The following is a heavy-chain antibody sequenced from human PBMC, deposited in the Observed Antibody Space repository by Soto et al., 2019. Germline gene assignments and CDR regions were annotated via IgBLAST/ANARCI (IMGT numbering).Heavy chain of an antibody. CDR3: TRWSYDILTGASWFDP. D-gene: IGHD3-9*01. J-gene: IGHJ5*02. CDR1: GFSLSTSGEG. Sequence: QITLKESGPTLVKPTQTLTLTCTFSGFSLSTSGEGVGWIRQPPVKALELLALIYWNDDNRYSPSLKSRLTITKATSYNQVFLTMTNMDPVDTATYYCTRWSYDILTGASWFDPWGQGTLVTVSS. CDR2: IYWNDDN. V-gene: IGHV2-5*01.